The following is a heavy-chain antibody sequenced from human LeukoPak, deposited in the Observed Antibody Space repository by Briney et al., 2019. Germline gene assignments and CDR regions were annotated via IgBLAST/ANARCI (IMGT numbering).Heavy chain of an antibody. D-gene: IGHD1-26*01. J-gene: IGHJ2*01. CDR2: ISYDGKNK. CDR3: AKDFGGSDYDWYFDL. Sequence: GGSLRLSCAPSGFTFSDHNMHWVRQAPGKGPDWVAVISYDGKNKYYANSVKGRFTISRDNSKNTLHLQMNSLRTEDTAIYYCAKDFGGSDYDWYFDLWGRGTVVTVSS. CDR1: GFTFSDHN. V-gene: IGHV3-30*04.